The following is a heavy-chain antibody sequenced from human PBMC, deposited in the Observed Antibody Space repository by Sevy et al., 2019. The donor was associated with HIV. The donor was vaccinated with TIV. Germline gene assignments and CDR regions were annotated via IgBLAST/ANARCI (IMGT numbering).Heavy chain of an antibody. J-gene: IGHJ6*02. CDR3: ARDLVIPSTTDYFYYAMDV. D-gene: IGHD2-2*01. Sequence: VGSLRLSCAASGFNIKTYNMNWVRQAPGKGLEWVSSISSSSTYIYYADSVKGRFTISRDNAKNSLYLQMSSLRAEDTAVYYCARDLVIPSTTDYFYYAMDVWGQGTTVTVSS. CDR2: ISSSSTYI. CDR1: GFNIKTYN. V-gene: IGHV3-21*01.